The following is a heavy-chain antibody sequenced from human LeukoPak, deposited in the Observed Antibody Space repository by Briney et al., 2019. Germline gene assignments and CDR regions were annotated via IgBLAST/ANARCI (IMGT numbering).Heavy chain of an antibody. Sequence: SETLSLTCTVSGGSISSYYWSWIRQPPGKGLEWIGYIYYSGSTNYNPSLKSRVTISVDTSKNQFSLKLSSVTAADTAVYYCARGGSSWYFDYWGQGTLVTVSS. CDR2: IYYSGST. V-gene: IGHV4-59*01. J-gene: IGHJ4*02. CDR3: ARGGSSWYFDY. D-gene: IGHD6-13*01. CDR1: GGSISSYY.